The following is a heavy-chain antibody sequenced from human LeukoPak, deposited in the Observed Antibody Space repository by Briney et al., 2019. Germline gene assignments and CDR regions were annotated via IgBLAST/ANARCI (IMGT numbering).Heavy chain of an antibody. V-gene: IGHV3-53*01. Sequence: GGSMRLSCVASGFDVNDNFMLWIRQAPGQGLEWISIIYASGGAFHSESVKGRFSAFRDTSKNTIFLQMNNLRAADTAMYYCVRRHDYWGQGTLVTVSS. CDR3: VRRHDY. CDR2: IYASGGA. CDR1: GFDVNDNF. J-gene: IGHJ4*02.